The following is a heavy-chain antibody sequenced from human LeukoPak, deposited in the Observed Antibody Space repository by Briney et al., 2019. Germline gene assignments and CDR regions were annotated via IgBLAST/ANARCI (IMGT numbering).Heavy chain of an antibody. CDR3: ARELYTGYDTHFDY. CDR1: GGTFSSYA. D-gene: IGHD5-12*01. J-gene: IGHJ4*02. V-gene: IGHV1-69*01. Sequence: GSSVKVSCKASGGTFSSYAISWVRQAPGQGLEWMGGIIPIFGTANYAQKFQGRVTITADESTSTAYMKLSSLRSEDTAVYYCARELYTGYDTHFDYWGQGTLVTVSS. CDR2: IIPIFGTA.